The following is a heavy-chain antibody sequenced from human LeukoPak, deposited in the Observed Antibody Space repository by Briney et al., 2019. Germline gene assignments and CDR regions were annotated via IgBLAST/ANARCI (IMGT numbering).Heavy chain of an antibody. V-gene: IGHV1-69*13. CDR2: IIPIFGTA. D-gene: IGHD1-26*01. CDR3: ALLVGARLVWFDP. CDR1: GGTFSSYA. J-gene: IGHJ5*02. Sequence: SVKVSCKASGGTFSSYAISWVRQAPGQGLEWMGGIIPIFGTANYAQEFQGRVTITADESTSTAYMELSSLRSEDTAVYYCALLVGARLVWFDPWGQGTLVTVSS.